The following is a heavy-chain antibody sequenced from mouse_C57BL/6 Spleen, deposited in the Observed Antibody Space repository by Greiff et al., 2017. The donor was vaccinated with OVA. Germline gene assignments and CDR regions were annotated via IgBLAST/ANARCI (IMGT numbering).Heavy chain of an antibody. J-gene: IGHJ3*01. CDR1: GFTFSSYG. CDR3: AIREGDYDGAWFAY. CDR2: ISSGGSYT. Sequence: EVQLVESGGDLVKPGGSLKLSCAASGFTFSSYGMSWVRQTPDKRLEWVATISSGGSYTYYPDSVKGRFTISRDNAKNTLYLQMSSLKSEDTAMYYCAIREGDYDGAWFAYWGQGTLVTVSA. D-gene: IGHD2-4*01. V-gene: IGHV5-6*01.